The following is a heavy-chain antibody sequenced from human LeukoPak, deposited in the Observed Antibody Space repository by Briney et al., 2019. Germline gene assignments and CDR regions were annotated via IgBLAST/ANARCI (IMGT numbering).Heavy chain of an antibody. CDR1: GVSISNYH. V-gene: IGHV4-59*08. J-gene: IGHJ5*02. CDR3: AAYRYCTTSTCYWRFDP. CDR2: IYYSGST. D-gene: IGHD2-8*01. Sequence: SETLSLTCTVSGVSISNYHWSWIRQPPGKGLEWIGYIYYSGSTNYNPSLKSRVTMSVDTSKNQFSLKLSSVTAADTAMYYCAAYRYCTTSTCYWRFDPWGQGTLVTVSS.